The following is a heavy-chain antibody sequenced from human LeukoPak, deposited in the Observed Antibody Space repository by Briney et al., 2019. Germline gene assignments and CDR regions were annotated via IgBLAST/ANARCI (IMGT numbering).Heavy chain of an antibody. CDR1: GYSFTNYW. D-gene: IGHD2-2*01. J-gene: IGHJ5*02. CDR3: ARQRWGYCSSTSCRTDGWFDP. CDR2: IYPGDSDT. Sequence: GESLKISCKGSGYSFTNYWIGWVRQMPGKGLEWMGIIYPGDSDTRYSPSFQGQVTISADKSISTAYLQWSSLKASDTAMYYCARQRWGYCSSTSCRTDGWFDPWGQGTLVTVSS. V-gene: IGHV5-51*01.